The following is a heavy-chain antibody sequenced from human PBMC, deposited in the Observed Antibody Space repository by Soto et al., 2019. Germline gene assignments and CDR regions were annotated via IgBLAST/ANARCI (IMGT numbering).Heavy chain of an antibody. Sequence: PSETLSLTCTVSGGSISSYYWRWIRQPPGKGLEWIGYIYYSGSTNYNPSLKSRVTISVDTSKNQFSLKLSSVTAADTAVYYCARGYYYGSGSYYNPWGQGSLVTVSS. CDR2: IYYSGST. D-gene: IGHD3-10*01. CDR1: GGSISSYY. J-gene: IGHJ5*02. V-gene: IGHV4-59*01. CDR3: ARGYYYGSGSYYNP.